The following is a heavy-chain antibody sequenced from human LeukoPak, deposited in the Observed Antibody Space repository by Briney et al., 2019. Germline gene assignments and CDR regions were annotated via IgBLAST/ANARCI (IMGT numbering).Heavy chain of an antibody. J-gene: IGHJ6*02. V-gene: IGHV4-4*07. CDR1: GGSVSSYY. Sequence: PSETLSLTCTVSGGSVSSYYWNWIRQPAGKGLEWIGRIYTSGSTNYNPSLKSRVTMSVDTSKNQFSLKLNSVTAADTAVYYCARDGQQVVRPSFYYCLDVWGQGTTVTVSS. CDR2: IYTSGST. CDR3: ARDGQQVVRPSFYYCLDV. D-gene: IGHD6-6*01.